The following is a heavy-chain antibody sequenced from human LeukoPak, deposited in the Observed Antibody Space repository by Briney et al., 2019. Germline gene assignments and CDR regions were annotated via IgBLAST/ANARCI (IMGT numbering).Heavy chain of an antibody. J-gene: IGHJ4*02. Sequence: GASVKVSCKASGHTFTGYYMHWVRQAPGQGLEWMGRINPNSGGTNYAQKFQGRVTMTRDTSISTAYMELSRLRSDDTAVYYCARDPYYYDSSGYYYGLHYWGQGTLVTVSS. D-gene: IGHD3-22*01. V-gene: IGHV1-2*06. CDR2: INPNSGGT. CDR1: GHTFTGYY. CDR3: ARDPYYYDSSGYYYGLHY.